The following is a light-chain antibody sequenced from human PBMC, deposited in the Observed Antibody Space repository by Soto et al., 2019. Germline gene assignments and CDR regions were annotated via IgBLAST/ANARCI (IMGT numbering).Light chain of an antibody. J-gene: IGKJ4*01. CDR1: QDMSNY. V-gene: IGKV1-9*01. CDR3: QRISPA. Sequence: IQLTQSPSSLSASVGDRVTITCRARQDMSNYLDWYQQKPGKAPKLLIYAASTLQSGVPSRFHGSGYGTDFTLPIGGLQPDDFATYYCQRISPAFEGVTKVEIQ. CDR2: AAS.